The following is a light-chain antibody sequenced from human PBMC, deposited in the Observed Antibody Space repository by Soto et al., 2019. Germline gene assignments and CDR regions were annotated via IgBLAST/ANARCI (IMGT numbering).Light chain of an antibody. CDR1: SSNIGSNY. V-gene: IGLV1-47*01. CDR3: AAWDDSLSGSYV. J-gene: IGLJ1*01. Sequence: QLVLTQPPSASGTPGQRVTISCSGSSSNIGSNYVYWYQQLPGTAPKLLIYRNNQRPSGVPDRFSGSKSGTSASLAISGLRSEDEADCYCAAWDDSLSGSYVFGTGTKVTVL. CDR2: RNN.